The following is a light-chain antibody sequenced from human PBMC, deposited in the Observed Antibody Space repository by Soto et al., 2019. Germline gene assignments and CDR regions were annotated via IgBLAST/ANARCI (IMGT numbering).Light chain of an antibody. Sequence: DFQVTQSPSTLSASVGDRVLIACRASQTADKWVAWYQQKPGKAPNVLIYDASRLESGVPSRFSGSASGTLFTLTISNLQPDDFATYYCQQYNDYPYTFGQGTKVEI. V-gene: IGKV1-5*01. CDR1: QTADKW. J-gene: IGKJ2*01. CDR3: QQYNDYPYT. CDR2: DAS.